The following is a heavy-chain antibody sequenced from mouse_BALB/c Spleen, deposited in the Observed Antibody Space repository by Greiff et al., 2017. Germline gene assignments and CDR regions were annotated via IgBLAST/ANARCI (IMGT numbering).Heavy chain of an antibody. CDR3: ARGGGRGWYFDV. CDR2: INPSTGYT. V-gene: IGHV1-7*01. J-gene: IGHJ1*01. D-gene: IGHD3-3*01. Sequence: VKVVESGAELAKPGASVKMSCKASGYTFTSYWMHWVKQRPGQGLEWIGYINPSTGYTEYNQKFKDKATLTADKSSSTAYMQLSSLTSEDSAVYYCARGGGRGWYFDVWGAGTTVTVSS. CDR1: GYTFTSYW.